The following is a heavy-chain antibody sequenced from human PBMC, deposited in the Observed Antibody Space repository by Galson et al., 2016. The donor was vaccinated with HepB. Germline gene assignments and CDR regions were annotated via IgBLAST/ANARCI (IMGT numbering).Heavy chain of an antibody. CDR1: GYTLTEFS. D-gene: IGHD2-8*02. Sequence: SVKVSCKVSGYTLTEFSMHWVRQAPGKGLEWMGGFDPEDDETIYAQKFQGRVTLTEDTSTDTAYMELSNLRVEDTAVYYCARDRVVDASGDYPDALDFWGQGALVTVSS. J-gene: IGHJ4*02. CDR3: ARDRVVDASGDYPDALDF. CDR2: FDPEDDET. V-gene: IGHV1-24*01.